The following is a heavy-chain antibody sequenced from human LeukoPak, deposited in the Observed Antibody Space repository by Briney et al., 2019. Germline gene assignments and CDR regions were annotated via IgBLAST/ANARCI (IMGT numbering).Heavy chain of an antibody. Sequence: PGGSLRLSCAASGFTFNDFAMTWVRQAPRKGLEWVSTIADAGTYYADSVKGRFIISRDNSKNMLYLQLNSLRADDTAMYYCARNLGPFDVRGHGTMVTVSS. CDR1: GFTFNDFA. CDR2: IADAGT. J-gene: IGHJ3*01. D-gene: IGHD3-16*01. V-gene: IGHV3-23*01. CDR3: ARNLGPFDV.